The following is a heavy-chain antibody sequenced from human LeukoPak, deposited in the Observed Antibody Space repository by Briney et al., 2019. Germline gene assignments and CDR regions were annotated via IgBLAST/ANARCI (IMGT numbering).Heavy chain of an antibody. J-gene: IGHJ4*02. CDR1: GFTVSSNY. D-gene: IGHD5-12*01. CDR3: TRENGGYKGYEDY. CDR2: IYSGGST. V-gene: IGHV3-53*01. Sequence: GGSLRLSCAASGFTVSSNYMSWVRQAPGKGLEWVSVIYSGGSTYYADSVKGRFTISRDNAKKTLYLQMNSLRAEDTAVYYCTRENGGYKGYEDYWGQGTLVTVSS.